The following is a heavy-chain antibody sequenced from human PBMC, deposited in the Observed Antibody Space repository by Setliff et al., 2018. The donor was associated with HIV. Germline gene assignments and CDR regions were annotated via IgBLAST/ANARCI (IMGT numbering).Heavy chain of an antibody. V-gene: IGHV5-51*01. Sequence: PGESLKISCKGSGYRFSSYWIGWVRQMPGKGLEWMGIIYPGDSDTRYSPSFRGQVTMSADKSISTVYLQWSSLKASDTAMYYCARRGGDNRAGFDMWGQGTMVTVSS. D-gene: IGHD3-16*01. J-gene: IGHJ3*02. CDR1: GYRFSSYW. CDR3: ARRGGDNRAGFDM. CDR2: IYPGDSDT.